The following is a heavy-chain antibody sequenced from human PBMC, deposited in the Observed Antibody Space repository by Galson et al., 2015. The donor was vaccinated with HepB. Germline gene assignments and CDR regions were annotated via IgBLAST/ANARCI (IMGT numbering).Heavy chain of an antibody. Sequence: SVKVSCKASGYTFTSYGISWVRQAPGQGLEWMGWISAYNGNTNYAQKLQGRVTMTTDTSTSTAYMELRSLRSDDTAVYYCARDPGKQQVYYYYYGMDVWGQGTTVTVSS. CDR3: ARDPGKQQVYYYYYGMDV. D-gene: IGHD6-13*01. V-gene: IGHV1-18*04. J-gene: IGHJ6*02. CDR1: GYTFTSYG. CDR2: ISAYNGNT.